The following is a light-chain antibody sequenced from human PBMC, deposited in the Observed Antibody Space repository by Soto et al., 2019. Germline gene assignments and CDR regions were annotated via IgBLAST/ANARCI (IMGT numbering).Light chain of an antibody. J-gene: IGKJ1*01. Sequence: EIVMTQSPATLSVSPGGEATLSCRASQSVRRNLAWYQQKPGQAPSLLIFDASTRATGVPARFSGSGSGTEFTLTISSLKSEDFAVYYCQHYYNWPPGGTFGQGTKVEI. CDR2: DAS. CDR1: QSVRRN. CDR3: QHYYNWPPGGT. V-gene: IGKV3-15*01.